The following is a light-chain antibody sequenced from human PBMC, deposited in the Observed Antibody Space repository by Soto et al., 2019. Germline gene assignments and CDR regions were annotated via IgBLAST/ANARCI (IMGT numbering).Light chain of an antibody. Sequence: AIQMTQSPSSLSASVGDRVTITCRASQGIGKDLGWYQQKPGKAPKLLIYDVSSLQSGVPSRFSGSGSGTDFTLTISSRQPEDSATYYCLPDSIGWTFGQGTKVEIK. CDR3: LPDSIGWT. CDR2: DVS. V-gene: IGKV1-6*01. J-gene: IGKJ1*01. CDR1: QGIGKD.